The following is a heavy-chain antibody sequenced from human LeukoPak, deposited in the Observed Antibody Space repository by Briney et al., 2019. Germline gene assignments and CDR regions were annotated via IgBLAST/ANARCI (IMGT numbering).Heavy chain of an antibody. J-gene: IGHJ5*02. CDR2: IVGSVGST. V-gene: IGHV3-23*01. D-gene: IGHD6-25*01. CDR3: AKESAAAALNWLDP. Sequence: GGSLRLSCAASGFNFSNYAMSWVRQAPGKGLEWVSGIVGSVGSTYYADSVKGRFTISRDDSKNTLFLQMNSLRAEDTGVYYCAKESAAAALNWLDPWGQGTLVTVSS. CDR1: GFNFSNYA.